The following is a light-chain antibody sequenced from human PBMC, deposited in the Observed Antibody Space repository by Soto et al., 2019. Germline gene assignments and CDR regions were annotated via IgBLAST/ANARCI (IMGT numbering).Light chain of an antibody. CDR2: GAS. V-gene: IGKV3-15*01. CDR1: QSVNSN. J-gene: IGKJ5*01. CDR3: QQYNNWPPIT. Sequence: EILMTQYQATLSGSPGERVSLSWRASQSVNSNLAWYQQKPGQPPRLLSYGASTRATGIPASFSGSGSGTEYTLLISSMQSEDYAAYFCQQYNNWPPITFGQGTRLEIK.